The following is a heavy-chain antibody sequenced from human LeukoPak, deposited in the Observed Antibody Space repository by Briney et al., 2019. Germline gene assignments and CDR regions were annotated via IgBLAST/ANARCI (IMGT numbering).Heavy chain of an antibody. J-gene: IGHJ4*02. CDR3: ARAGGGQLWFDY. Sequence: SETLSLTCTVPGGSISSGDYYWSWIRQPPGKGLGWVGYIYYSGSTYYNPSLKSRVTISVDTSKNQFSLKLSSVTAADTAVYYCARAGGGQLWFDYWGQGTLVTVSS. V-gene: IGHV4-30-4*08. CDR1: GGSISSGDYY. D-gene: IGHD5-18*01. CDR2: IYYSGST.